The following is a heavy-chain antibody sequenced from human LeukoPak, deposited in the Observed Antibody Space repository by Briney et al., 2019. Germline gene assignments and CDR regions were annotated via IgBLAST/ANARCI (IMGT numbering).Heavy chain of an antibody. Sequence: SGGSLRLSCAASGFTFSSYWMSWVRQAPGKGLEWVANIKQDGSEKYYVDSVKGRFTISRDNAKNSLYLQMNSLRAEDTAVYYCARAPPYCSSTSCSYFDYWGQGTLVTVSS. V-gene: IGHV3-7*01. CDR1: GFTFSSYW. J-gene: IGHJ4*02. CDR2: IKQDGSEK. CDR3: ARAPPYCSSTSCSYFDY. D-gene: IGHD2-2*01.